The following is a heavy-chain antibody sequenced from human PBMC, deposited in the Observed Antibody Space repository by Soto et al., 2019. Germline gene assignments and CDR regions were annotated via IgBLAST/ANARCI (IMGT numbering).Heavy chain of an antibody. V-gene: IGHV1-3*01. D-gene: IGHD4-17*01. J-gene: IGHJ2*01. CDR2: INAGNGNT. CDR3: ARIQRTTVTTSPGWYFDL. Sequence: KYGVASVKVSCKASGYTFTSYAMHWVRQAPGQRLEWMGWINAGNGNTKYSQKFQGRVTITRDTSASTAYMELSSLRSEDTAVYYCARIQRTTVTTSPGWYFDLWGRGTLVTVSS. CDR1: GYTFTSYA.